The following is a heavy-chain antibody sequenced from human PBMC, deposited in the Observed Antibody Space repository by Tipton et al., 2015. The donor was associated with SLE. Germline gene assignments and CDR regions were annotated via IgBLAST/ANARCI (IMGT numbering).Heavy chain of an antibody. J-gene: IGHJ1*01. CDR2: ITHSGSA. CDR3: ARDRGQQLQRGYFQH. CDR1: GVLLGSYY. V-gene: IGHV4-34*01. Sequence: TLSLTCAVSGVLLGSYYWAWVRQPPGKGMEYIGEITHSGSAPHNSPLKSRVSISQNTSNNQFSLRLSAVAAADTAVYYCARDRGQQLQRGYFQHWGKGTLVTVSS. D-gene: IGHD6-13*01.